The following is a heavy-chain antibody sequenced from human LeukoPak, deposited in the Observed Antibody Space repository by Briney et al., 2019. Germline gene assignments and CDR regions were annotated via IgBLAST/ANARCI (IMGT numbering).Heavy chain of an antibody. V-gene: IGHV3-53*01. D-gene: IGHD3-22*01. CDR2: IYSGGST. Sequence: PGGSLRLSCAASGFTFSSNYMSWVRQAPGKGLEWVSVIYSGGSTYYADSVKGRFTISRDNSKNTLYLQMNSLRAEDTAVYYCARESYYDSSGYYRSVYYFDYWGQGTLVTVSS. CDR3: ARESYYDSSGYYRSVYYFDY. J-gene: IGHJ4*02. CDR1: GFTFSSNY.